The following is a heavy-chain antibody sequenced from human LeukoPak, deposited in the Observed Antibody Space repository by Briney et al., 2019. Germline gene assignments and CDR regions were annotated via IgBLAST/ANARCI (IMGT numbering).Heavy chain of an antibody. CDR1: GGSISSYY. J-gene: IGHJ4*02. CDR3: ASEPYDSSGYYDY. Sequence: SETLSLTCTVSGGSISSYYWSWIRQPPGKGLEWIGYIYYSGSTNYNPSLKSRVTISVDTSKNQFSLKLSSVTAADTAVYYSASEPYDSSGYYDYWGQGTLVTVSS. D-gene: IGHD3-22*01. V-gene: IGHV4-59*01. CDR2: IYYSGST.